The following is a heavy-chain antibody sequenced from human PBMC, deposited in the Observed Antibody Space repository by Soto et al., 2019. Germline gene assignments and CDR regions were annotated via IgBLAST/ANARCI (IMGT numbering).Heavy chain of an antibody. CDR2: IWYDGSNK. Sequence: PGGSLRLSCAASGFTFNSYGMHWVRQAPGKGLEWVAVIWYDGSNKYYADSVKGRFTISRDNSKNTLYLQMNSLRAEDTAVYYCASHTYCSGGSCDKYDAFDIWGQGTMVTV. V-gene: IGHV3-33*01. CDR1: GFTFNSYG. D-gene: IGHD2-15*01. CDR3: ASHTYCSGGSCDKYDAFDI. J-gene: IGHJ3*02.